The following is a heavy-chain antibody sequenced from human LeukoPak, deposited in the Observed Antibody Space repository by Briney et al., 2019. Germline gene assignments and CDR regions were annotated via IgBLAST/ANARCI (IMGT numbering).Heavy chain of an antibody. CDR2: IRSKAYGGTT. J-gene: IGHJ6*02. CDR1: GFTFGDYA. Sequence: PGGPLRLSCTASGFTFGDYAMSWVRQAPGKGLEWVGFIRSKAYGGTTEYAASVKGRFTISRDDSKSIAYLQMNSLKTEDTAVYYCTRDPSSPIAAAGGYYYGMDVWGQGTTVTVSS. CDR3: TRDPSSPIAAAGGYYYGMDV. D-gene: IGHD6-13*01. V-gene: IGHV3-49*04.